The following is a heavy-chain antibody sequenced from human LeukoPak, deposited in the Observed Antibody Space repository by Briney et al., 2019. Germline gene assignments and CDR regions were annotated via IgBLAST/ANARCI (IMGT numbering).Heavy chain of an antibody. D-gene: IGHD4/OR15-4a*01. CDR2: IKSKTDGGAT. J-gene: IGHJ5*02. CDR3: TTGLPGRLWVSWFDP. CDR1: GFTFSNVW. V-gene: IGHV3-15*01. Sequence: GGSLRLSCVASGFTFSNVWMHWVRQAPGKGLEWVCRIKSKTDGGATDYAAPVKGRFIISRDDSKNTLYLQMSSLQTEDTALYYCTTGLPGRLWVSWFDPWGQGTLVTVSS.